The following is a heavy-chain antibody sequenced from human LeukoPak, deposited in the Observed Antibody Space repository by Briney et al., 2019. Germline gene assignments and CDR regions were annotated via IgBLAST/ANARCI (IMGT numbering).Heavy chain of an antibody. CDR2: IIPIFGTA. Sequence: ASVKVSCKASGGTFSSYAISWVRQAPGQGLEWMGGIIPIFGTANYAQKFQGRVTITADESTSTAYMELSSLRSEDTAVYYCARVAGGDSSGYYYVDYFDYWGQGTLVTVSS. J-gene: IGHJ4*02. V-gene: IGHV1-69*13. D-gene: IGHD3-22*01. CDR1: GGTFSSYA. CDR3: ARVAGGDSSGYYYVDYFDY.